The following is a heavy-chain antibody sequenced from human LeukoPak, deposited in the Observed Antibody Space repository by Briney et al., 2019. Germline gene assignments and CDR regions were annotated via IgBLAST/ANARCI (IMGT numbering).Heavy chain of an antibody. CDR3: AKDPGFIRSPWFDP. V-gene: IGHV3-30*18. CDR1: GFTFSSYG. J-gene: IGHJ5*02. CDR2: ISYDGSNK. D-gene: IGHD4-17*01. Sequence: PGGSLRLSCAASGFTFSSYGMHWVRQAPGKGLEWVAVISYDGSNKYYADSVKGRFTISRDNSKNTLYLQMNSLRAEDTAVYYCAKDPGFIRSPWFDPWGQGTLVTVSS.